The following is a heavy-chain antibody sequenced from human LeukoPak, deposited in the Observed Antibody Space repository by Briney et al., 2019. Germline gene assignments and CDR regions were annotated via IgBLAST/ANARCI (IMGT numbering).Heavy chain of an antibody. CDR2: MNNDGSGT. Sequence: GGSLRLSCAASGLTLSNYWMHWVRQAPGKGLVWVSRMNNDGSGTTYADSVRGRFTISRDNAKNTLYLQMNSLRVEDTAVYFCAREIMVSREWYFDLXXXGTLVTVAS. CDR1: GLTLSNYW. J-gene: IGHJ2*01. CDR3: AREIMVSREWYFDL. V-gene: IGHV3-74*01. D-gene: IGHD2-21*01.